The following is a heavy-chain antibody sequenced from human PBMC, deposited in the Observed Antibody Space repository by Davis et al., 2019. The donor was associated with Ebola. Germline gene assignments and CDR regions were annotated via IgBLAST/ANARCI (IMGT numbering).Heavy chain of an antibody. CDR2: IHYSRST. V-gene: IGHV4-59*11. Sequence: TLSPTCHLSAPSTSIHYCSWIRQLQGECLAWIGYIHYSRSTNYNPSLQSRVTISVDTSKNQFSLGLSSVTAADTALYYCAITAPWGISRVFDFWGQGTMVTVSS. D-gene: IGHD3-16*01. J-gene: IGHJ3*01. CDR3: AITAPWGISRVFDF. CDR1: APSTSIHY.